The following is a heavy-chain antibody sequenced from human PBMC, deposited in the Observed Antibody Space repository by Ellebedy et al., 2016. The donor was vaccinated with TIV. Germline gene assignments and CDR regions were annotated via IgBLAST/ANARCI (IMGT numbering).Heavy chain of an antibody. CDR3: TRDKRPVGATLSDY. V-gene: IGHV3-49*03. D-gene: IGHD1-26*01. CDR1: GFTFGDYA. Sequence: GGSLRLXXTASGFTFGDYAMSWFRQAPGKGLEWEGFIRSKAYGGTTEYAASVKGRFTISRDDSKSIAYLQMNSLKTEDTAVYYCTRDKRPVGATLSDYWGQGTLVTVSS. CDR2: IRSKAYGGTT. J-gene: IGHJ4*02.